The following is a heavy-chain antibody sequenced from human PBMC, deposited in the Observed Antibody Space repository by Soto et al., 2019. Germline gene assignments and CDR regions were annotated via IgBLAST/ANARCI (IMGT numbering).Heavy chain of an antibody. J-gene: IGHJ4*02. CDR2: MSYDGSQK. D-gene: IGHD6-13*01. CDR3: AIAKSSSWHNFDY. CDR1: GFIFSTYT. Sequence: QVQLVESGGGAVQPGRSLRLSCAASGFIFSTYTMHWVRQAPGKGLEWLTVMSYDGSQKYYADSVKGRLTISRDNSKNTLYLQMTSLRAEDTAVYHCAIAKSSSWHNFDYWGQGTLVTVSS. V-gene: IGHV3-30-3*01.